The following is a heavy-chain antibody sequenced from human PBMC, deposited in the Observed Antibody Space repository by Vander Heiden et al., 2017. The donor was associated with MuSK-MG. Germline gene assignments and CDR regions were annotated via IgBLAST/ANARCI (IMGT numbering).Heavy chain of an antibody. CDR3: AKTFCGGDCYSGARDAFDI. V-gene: IGHV3-30*18. Sequence: QVQLVESGGGVVQPGRSLRLSCAASGFTFSSYGMPWVRQAPGKGLEWVAVISYDGSNKYYADSVKGRFTISRDNSKNTLYLQMNSLRAEDTAVYYCAKTFCGGDCYSGARDAFDIWGQGTMVTVSS. CDR2: ISYDGSNK. J-gene: IGHJ3*02. CDR1: GFTFSSYG. D-gene: IGHD2-21*01.